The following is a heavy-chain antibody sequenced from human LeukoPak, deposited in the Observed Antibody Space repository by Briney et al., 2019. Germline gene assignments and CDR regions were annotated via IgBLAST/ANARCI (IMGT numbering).Heavy chain of an antibody. CDR1: GGIFSTYG. V-gene: IGHV1-69*13. D-gene: IGHD6-13*01. CDR3: ARDRVGAAAGDFDY. J-gene: IGHJ4*02. Sequence: SVKVSCKASGGIFSTYGFHWVRQAPGQGLEWLGGIIPIFHTSHYARKFQDRVMISADESTSTVYMELSSLRSEDTAVYYCARDRVGAAAGDFDYWGQGTLVTVSS. CDR2: IIPIFHTS.